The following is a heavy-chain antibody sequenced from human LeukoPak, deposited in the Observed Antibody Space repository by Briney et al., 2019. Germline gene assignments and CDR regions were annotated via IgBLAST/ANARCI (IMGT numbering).Heavy chain of an antibody. CDR2: ISAYNGNT. D-gene: IGHD6-13*01. CDR3: ARDHFIIAAANPAEYFQH. CDR1: GYTFTSYG. V-gene: IGHV1-18*01. Sequence: GASVKVSCKASGYTFTSYGISWVRKAPGQGLEWMGWISAYNGNTNYAQKLQGRVTMTTDTSTSTAYMELRSLRSDDTAVYYCARDHFIIAAANPAEYFQHWGQGTLVTVSS. J-gene: IGHJ1*01.